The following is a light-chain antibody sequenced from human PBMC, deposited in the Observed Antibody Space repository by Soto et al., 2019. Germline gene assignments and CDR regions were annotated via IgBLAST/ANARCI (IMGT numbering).Light chain of an antibody. Sequence: NFMLTQPPSVSESPGKTVTISCTRSSGSIASNFVQWYQQRPGSAPNIVIYEDDQRPSGVPDRFSGSIVRPSNSASLTISGLRTDDEANYYCQSSEGSNVLFGGGTKVTVL. V-gene: IGLV6-57*04. J-gene: IGLJ2*01. CDR3: QSSEGSNVL. CDR2: EDD. CDR1: SGSIASNF.